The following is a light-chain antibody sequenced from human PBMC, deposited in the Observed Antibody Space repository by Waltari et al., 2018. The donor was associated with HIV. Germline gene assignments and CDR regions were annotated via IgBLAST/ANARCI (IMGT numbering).Light chain of an antibody. J-gene: IGKJ1*01. CDR1: QSISSY. Sequence: DIQMTQSPSSLSASVGDRVTITCRASQSISSYLNWYQQKPGKAPKLLIYAASSLQSGVPSRFRGSGSRTDFTLTISSLQPEDFATYYCQQSYSTPPTFGQGTKVEIK. CDR2: AAS. CDR3: QQSYSTPPT. V-gene: IGKV1-39*01.